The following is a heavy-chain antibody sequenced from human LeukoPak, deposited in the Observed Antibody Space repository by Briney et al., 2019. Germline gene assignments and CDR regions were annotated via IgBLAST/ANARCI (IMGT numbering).Heavy chain of an antibody. J-gene: IGHJ3*01. Sequence: GASVKVSCKASGYTFTSYGISWVRQAPGQGLEWMGWISAYSGNTNYAQKLQGRVTMTTDTSTSTAYMELRSLRSDDTAVYYCARSLRFGDIAVVPAGKYAFDGWGQGTMVTVSS. CDR3: ARSLRFGDIAVVPAGKYAFDG. CDR2: ISAYSGNT. V-gene: IGHV1-18*01. CDR1: GYTFTSYG. D-gene: IGHD2-2*01.